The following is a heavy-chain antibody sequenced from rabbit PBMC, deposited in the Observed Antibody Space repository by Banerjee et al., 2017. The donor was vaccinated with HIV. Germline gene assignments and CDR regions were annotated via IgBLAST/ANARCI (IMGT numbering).Heavy chain of an antibody. J-gene: IGHJ4*01. CDR1: GFSFSSGYY. V-gene: IGHV1S40*01. D-gene: IGHD4-2*01. CDR2: IYPDHNSI. CDR3: ARGTYAGAAFGYAPDL. Sequence: QSLEESGGDLVKPGASLTLTCTASGFSFSSGYYMCWVRQAPGKGLEWIAYIYPDHNSIDYATWVNGRFTISLDNAQNTVFLQMTSLTVADTATYFCARGTYAGAAFGYAPDLWGPGTLVTVS.